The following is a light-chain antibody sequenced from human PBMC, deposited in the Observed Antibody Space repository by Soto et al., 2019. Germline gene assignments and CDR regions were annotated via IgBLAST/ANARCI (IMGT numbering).Light chain of an antibody. J-gene: IGLJ3*02. V-gene: IGLV2-8*01. CDR3: SSYAGSDNFV. CDR1: SSNVGNYNY. Sequence: QSALTQPPSASGSPGQSITISCTGTSSNVGNYNYVSGYQQHPGKVPKLMIYEVTKRPSGVPDRFSGSKSGNTASLTVSGLQAEDEADYYCSSYAGSDNFVFGGGTKLTVL. CDR2: EVT.